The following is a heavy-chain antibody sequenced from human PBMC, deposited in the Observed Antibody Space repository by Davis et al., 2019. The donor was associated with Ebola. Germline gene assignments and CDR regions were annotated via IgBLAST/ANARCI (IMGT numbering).Heavy chain of an antibody. V-gene: IGHV3-72*01. J-gene: IGHJ4*02. CDR1: GFTFSDHY. CDR3: AKDGGSD. Sequence: PGRSLRLSCAASGFTFSDHYMDWVRQAPGKGLEWVGRIGYKANSYTTQYAASVKGRFTISRDDSKNSLFLQMNSLKTEDTAVYYCAKDGGSDWGQGTLVIVSS. D-gene: IGHD2-15*01. CDR2: IGYKANSYTT.